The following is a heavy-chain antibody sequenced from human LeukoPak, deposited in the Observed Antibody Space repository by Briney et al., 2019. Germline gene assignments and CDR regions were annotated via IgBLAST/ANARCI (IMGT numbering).Heavy chain of an antibody. V-gene: IGHV3-23*01. J-gene: IGHJ4*02. D-gene: IGHD1-26*01. Sequence: PGGSLRLSCAASGFTFSSYAMSWVRQAPGKGLEWVSGSSGSGGSTYYADSVTGRFTISRDNSKNTLYLQMNSLRAEDTAVHYCAKDRSGSYSHFDYWGQGTLVTVSS. CDR3: AKDRSGSYSHFDY. CDR2: SSGSGGST. CDR1: GFTFSSYA.